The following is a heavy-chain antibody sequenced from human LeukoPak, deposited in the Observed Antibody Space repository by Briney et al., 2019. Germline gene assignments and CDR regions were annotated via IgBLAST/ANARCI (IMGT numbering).Heavy chain of an antibody. D-gene: IGHD6-13*01. V-gene: IGHV3-30*19. CDR1: GFTFSSYG. CDR2: IWYDGSTK. J-gene: IGHJ4*02. CDR3: ASRAAAGPFDY. Sequence: GRSLRLSCAASGFTFSSYGMHWVRQAPGKGLEWVAVIWYDGSTKYYADSVKGRFTISRDNSKNTLYLQMSSLRAEDTAVYYCASRAAAGPFDYWGQGTLVTVSS.